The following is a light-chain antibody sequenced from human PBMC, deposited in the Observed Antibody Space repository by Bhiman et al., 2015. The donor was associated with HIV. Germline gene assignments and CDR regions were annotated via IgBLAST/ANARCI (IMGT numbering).Light chain of an antibody. CDR2: DVS. CDR1: SSDVGGYNY. Sequence: QSALTQPASVSGSPGQSITISCTGTSSDVGGYNYVSWYQQHPAKAPKLMIYDVSSRPSGVSNRFSGSKSANTASLTISGLQAEDEADYYCSSYTSSTTPYVFGTGTKVTVL. CDR3: SSYTSSTTPYV. J-gene: IGLJ1*01. V-gene: IGLV2-14*01.